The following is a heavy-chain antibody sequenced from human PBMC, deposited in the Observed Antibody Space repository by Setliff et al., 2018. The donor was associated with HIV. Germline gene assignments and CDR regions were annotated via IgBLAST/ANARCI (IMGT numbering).Heavy chain of an antibody. Sequence: SETLSLTCAVYGGSFSGYYWSWIRQPPGKGLEWIGEINHSGSTNYNPSLKSRVTISVDTSKNQFSLKLSSVTAADTAVYYCARLGGYSSSPKYFQHWGQGTLVTVSS. CDR3: ARLGGYSSSPKYFQH. D-gene: IGHD6-6*01. V-gene: IGHV4-34*01. CDR1: GGSFSGYY. CDR2: INHSGST. J-gene: IGHJ1*01.